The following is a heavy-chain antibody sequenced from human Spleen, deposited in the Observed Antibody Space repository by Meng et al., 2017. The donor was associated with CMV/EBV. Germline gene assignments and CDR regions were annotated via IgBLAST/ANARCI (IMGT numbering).Heavy chain of an antibody. Sequence: QVQLQESGPGLVKPSXXXXXTXXVXXGSISSGDYYWSWIRQPPGKGLEWIGYIYYSGSTYYNPSLKSRVAISVDTSKNQFSLKLSSVTAADTAVYYCARVCDFWSGPTNWFDPWGQGTLVTVSS. J-gene: IGHJ5*02. V-gene: IGHV4-30-4*08. CDR2: IYYSGST. CDR1: XGSISSGDYY. D-gene: IGHD3-3*01. CDR3: ARVCDFWSGPTNWFDP.